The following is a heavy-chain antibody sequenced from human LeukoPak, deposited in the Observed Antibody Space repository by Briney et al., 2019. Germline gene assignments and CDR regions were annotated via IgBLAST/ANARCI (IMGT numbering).Heavy chain of an antibody. CDR1: GFTFSSYG. D-gene: IGHD1-26*01. J-gene: IGHJ6*03. CDR3: AKDMGRELPPYYYYYYMDV. CDR2: IRYGGSNK. V-gene: IGHV3-30*02. Sequence: SGGSLRLSCAASGFTFSSYGMHWVRQAPGKGLEWVAFIRYGGSNKYYADSVKGRFTISRDNSKNTLYLQMNSLRAEDTAVYYCAKDMGRELPPYYYYYYMDVWGKGTTVTVSS.